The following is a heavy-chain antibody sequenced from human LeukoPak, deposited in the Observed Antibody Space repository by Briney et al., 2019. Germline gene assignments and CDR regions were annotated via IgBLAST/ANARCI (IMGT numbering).Heavy chain of an antibody. CDR2: IYSGGST. CDR3: ARDSNWNDVPLGY. J-gene: IGHJ4*02. CDR1: GFTVSSNY. D-gene: IGHD1-1*01. V-gene: IGHV3-53*01. Sequence: GGSLRLSCAASGFTVSSNYMSWVRQAPGKGLEWVSVIYSGGSTYYADSVKGRFTISRDNSKNTLYLQMNSLRAEDTAVYYCARDSNWNDVPLGYWGQGTLVTVSS.